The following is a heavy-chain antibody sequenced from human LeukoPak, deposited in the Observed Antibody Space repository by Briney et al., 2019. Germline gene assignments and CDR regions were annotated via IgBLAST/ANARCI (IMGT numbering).Heavy chain of an antibody. V-gene: IGHV3-30*02. J-gene: IGHJ4*02. Sequence: PGGSLRLSCAASGLTFGSSAMHWVRQAPGKGLECVAFIQFDGSYKHYSDSVKGRFTISRDNSKNTLYLEMNSLRAEDTAVYHCATHCSGTACHRDYWGQGTLVTVSS. CDR2: IQFDGSYK. D-gene: IGHD2-2*01. CDR3: ATHCSGTACHRDY. CDR1: GLTFGSSA.